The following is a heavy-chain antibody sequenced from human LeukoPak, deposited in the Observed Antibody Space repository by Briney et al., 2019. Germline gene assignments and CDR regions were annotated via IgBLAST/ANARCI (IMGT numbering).Heavy chain of an antibody. CDR3: VRGGTYWTVS. V-gene: IGHV3-7*01. Sequence: GGSLSLSCAASGFVFSASYMSWVRKAPGKGLEWAATIKPDGSEKYHVDSVSGRFTISRDNTNDSLFLQMNSLRVDDTAVYYCVRGGTYWTVSWGQGTLVNVS. CDR2: IKPDGSEK. J-gene: IGHJ5*01. CDR1: GFVFSASY.